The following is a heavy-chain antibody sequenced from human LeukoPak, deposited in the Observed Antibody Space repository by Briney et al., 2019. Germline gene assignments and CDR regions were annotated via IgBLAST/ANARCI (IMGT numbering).Heavy chain of an antibody. J-gene: IGHJ2*01. Sequence: SETLSLTCTVSGGSISSYYWSWIRQPPGKGLEWIGYIYYSGSTNYNPSLKSRVTISVDTSKNQFSLKLSSVTAADTAVYYCARGVRGPRRFDLWGRGTLVTVS. V-gene: IGHV4-59*01. CDR3: ARGVRGPRRFDL. CDR1: GGSISSYY. D-gene: IGHD3-10*01. CDR2: IYYSGST.